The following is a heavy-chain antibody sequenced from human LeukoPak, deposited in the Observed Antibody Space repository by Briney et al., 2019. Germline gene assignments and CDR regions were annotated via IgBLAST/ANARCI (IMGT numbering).Heavy chain of an antibody. CDR3: ARTSSVDTALVGVHWFDP. CDR1: GDSISSGHY. D-gene: IGHD5-18*01. J-gene: IGHJ5*02. Sequence: SETLSLTCAVSGDSISSGHYWALIRQPPGKGLEWIGSIFHSGSTYRNPSLRSRVTISLNTSKNQFSLILSSMTAADTAVYYCARTSSVDTALVGVHWFDPWGQGTLVTVSS. CDR2: IFHSGST. V-gene: IGHV4-38-2*01.